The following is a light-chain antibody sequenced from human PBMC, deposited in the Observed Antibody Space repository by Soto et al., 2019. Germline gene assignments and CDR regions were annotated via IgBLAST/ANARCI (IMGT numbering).Light chain of an antibody. CDR2: ATS. CDR1: QSVSRSY. J-gene: IGKJ2*01. CDR3: QQYGSSPYT. Sequence: EIVLTQSPGTLSLSPGERATLSCRASQSVSRSYLAWYQQNPGQPPSLLIYATSSRATGIPDRFSGSGSGTDFTLTISRLKPEDFAVYYCQQYGSSPYTFGQGTKLEIK. V-gene: IGKV3-20*01.